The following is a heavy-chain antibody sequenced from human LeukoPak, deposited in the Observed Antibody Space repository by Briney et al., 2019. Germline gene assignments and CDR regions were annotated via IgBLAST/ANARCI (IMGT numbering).Heavy chain of an antibody. J-gene: IGHJ4*02. CDR2: ISSGGST. Sequence: PGGSLRLSCAASGFAVSSNYMSWVRQAPGKGLDWVSVISSGGSTYYADSVKGRFTISRDNAKNSLYLQMTSLRAEDTAIYYCTRVGYIDEGIDYWGQGTLVTVSS. CDR3: TRVGYIDEGIDY. D-gene: IGHD5-24*01. CDR1: GFAVSSNY. V-gene: IGHV3-53*01.